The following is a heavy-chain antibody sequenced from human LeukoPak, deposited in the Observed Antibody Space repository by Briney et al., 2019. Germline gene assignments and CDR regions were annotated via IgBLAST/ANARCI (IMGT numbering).Heavy chain of an antibody. CDR1: GYTFTSYG. J-gene: IGHJ6*02. CDR3: ARDPMTTVTTSPYYYYYYGMDV. CDR2: ISAYNGNT. D-gene: IGHD4-17*01. V-gene: IGHV1-18*01. Sequence: ASVKVPCKASGYTFTSYGISWVRQAPGQGLGWMGWISAYNGNTNYAQKLQGRVTMTTDTSTSTAYMELRSLRSDDTAVYYCARDPMTTVTTSPYYYYYYGMDVWGQGTTVTVSS.